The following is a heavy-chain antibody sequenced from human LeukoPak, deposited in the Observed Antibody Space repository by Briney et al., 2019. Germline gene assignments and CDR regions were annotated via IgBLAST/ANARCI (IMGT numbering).Heavy chain of an antibody. J-gene: IGHJ5*02. CDR3: ARVWVGATTGWFDP. V-gene: IGHV4-4*07. CDR2: IYTSGST. CDR1: GGSISSYY. Sequence: SETLSLTCTVSGGSISSYYWSWIRQPAGKGLEWIGRIYTSGSTNYNPSLKSRVTMSVDTSKNQFSLKLSSVTAADTAVYYCARVWVGATTGWFDPWGQGTLVTVSS. D-gene: IGHD1-26*01.